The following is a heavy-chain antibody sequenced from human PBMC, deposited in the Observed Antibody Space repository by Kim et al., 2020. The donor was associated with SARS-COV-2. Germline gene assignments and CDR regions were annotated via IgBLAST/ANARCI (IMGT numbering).Heavy chain of an antibody. Sequence: ASVKVSCKAYGYTFTDYYIHWVRQAPGQGLEWMGWINPNSGDTNSAQKFQGRVTLTRGTSISTAYMELSRLSPDDTAVCYCARDLDSGYALYFFHYWGQGTLVTVSS. CDR3: ARDLDSGYALYFFHY. CDR2: INPNSGDT. D-gene: IGHD5-12*01. J-gene: IGHJ4*02. CDR1: GYTFTDYY. V-gene: IGHV1-2*02.